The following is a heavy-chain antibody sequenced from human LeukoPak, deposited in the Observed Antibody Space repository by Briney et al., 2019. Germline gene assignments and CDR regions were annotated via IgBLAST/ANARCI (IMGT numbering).Heavy chain of an antibody. Sequence: APVKVSCKASAYSLTDHYIHWVRQAPGEGLEWMGWISPNTGGTIYAQKFQGRVTMTRDTSIITAYMELTNLRSDDTAFYYCAREVGSGTFDIWGQGTMVTVSS. V-gene: IGHV1-2*02. CDR1: AYSLTDHY. D-gene: IGHD6-25*01. CDR3: AREVGSGTFDI. J-gene: IGHJ3*02. CDR2: ISPNTGGT.